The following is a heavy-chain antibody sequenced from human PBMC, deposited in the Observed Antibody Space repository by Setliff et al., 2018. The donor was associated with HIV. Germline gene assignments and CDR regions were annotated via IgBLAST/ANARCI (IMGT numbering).Heavy chain of an antibody. V-gene: IGHV4-61*09. Sequence: PSETLSLTCSVSGGSFNTSSYCWSWIRQPAGKGLEWIGHIYTSGSTNYNPSLKSRVTISVDTSKNQFSLKLSSVTAADTAVYYCARAPRRDIVVVVAAPTGTPLDYWGQGTLVTVSS. CDR3: ARAPRRDIVVVVAAPTGTPLDY. CDR2: IYTSGST. J-gene: IGHJ4*02. CDR1: GGSFNTSSYC. D-gene: IGHD2-15*01.